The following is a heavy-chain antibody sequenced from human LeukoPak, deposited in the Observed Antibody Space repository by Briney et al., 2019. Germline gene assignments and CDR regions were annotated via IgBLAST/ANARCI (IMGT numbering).Heavy chain of an antibody. J-gene: IGHJ6*02. D-gene: IGHD5-18*01. V-gene: IGHV1-2*02. Sequence: ASVKVSCKASGYTFTGYYMHWVRQAPGQGLEWMGWINPNSGGTNYAQKFQGRVTMTTDTSTSTAYMELRSLRSDDTAVYYCARGSPAMVYYGMDVWGQGTTVTVSS. CDR3: ARGSPAMVYYGMDV. CDR2: INPNSGGT. CDR1: GYTFTGYY.